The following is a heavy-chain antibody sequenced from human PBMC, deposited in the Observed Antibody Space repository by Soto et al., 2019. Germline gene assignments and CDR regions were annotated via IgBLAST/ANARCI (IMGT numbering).Heavy chain of an antibody. CDR1: GGTFSRYT. CDR2: IIPILGIA. J-gene: IGHJ6*01. D-gene: IGHD3-10*01. V-gene: IGHV1-69*02. CDR3: ARLALYGSGSYAPYGMDV. Sequence: QVQLVQSGAEVKKPGSSVKVSCKASGGTFSRYTISWVRQAPGQGLERMGRIIPILGIANYAQKFQGRVTITADKSTSTAYMELSSLRSEDTAVYYSARLALYGSGSYAPYGMDVW.